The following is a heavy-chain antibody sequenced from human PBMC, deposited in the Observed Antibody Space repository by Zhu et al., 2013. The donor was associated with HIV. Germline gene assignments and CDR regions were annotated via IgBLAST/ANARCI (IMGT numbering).Heavy chain of an antibody. D-gene: IGHD6-19*01. V-gene: IGHV3-30*03. CDR2: RSHDGSNQ. CDR3: ARTGTTRGWYTPQDY. J-gene: IGHJ4*02. Sequence: VQLVESGGGVVQPGASLRLSCAASGFTFSTYGMHWVRQAPGKGLEWVALRSHDGSNQDYVDSVKGRFTISRDNSNNTLYLQMNSLRAEDTAVYYCARTGTTRGWYTPQDYWGQGTLVTVSS. CDR1: GFTFSTYG.